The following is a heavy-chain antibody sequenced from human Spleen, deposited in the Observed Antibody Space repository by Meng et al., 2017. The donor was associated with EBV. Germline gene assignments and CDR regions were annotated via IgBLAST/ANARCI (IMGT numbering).Heavy chain of an antibody. Sequence: VPRRKSGPGLVKASQTLTRTSAVSGGPIRSGDYYWSWTLQPPGKGLEWIGYIHYSGSTHYNSSLRSRITMSLETSKNKLSLKLSSVTAADTAVYYCTRASSGDSDGFDYWGQGTLVTVSS. CDR3: TRASSGDSDGFDY. CDR2: IHYSGST. V-gene: IGHV4-30-4*01. D-gene: IGHD5-18*01. CDR1: GGPIRSGDYY. J-gene: IGHJ4*02.